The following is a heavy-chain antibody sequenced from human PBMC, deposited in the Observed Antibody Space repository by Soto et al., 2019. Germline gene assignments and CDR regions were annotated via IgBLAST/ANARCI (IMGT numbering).Heavy chain of an antibody. J-gene: IGHJ4*02. CDR3: ASGLVPAAIGYYFDY. Sequence: SVKVSCKASGGTFSSYAISWVRQAPGQGLEWMGGIIPIFGTAHYAQKFQGRVTITADESTSTAYMELSSLRSEDTAVYYCASGLVPAAIGYYFDYWGRGTLVTVSS. D-gene: IGHD2-2*01. V-gene: IGHV1-69*13. CDR2: IIPIFGTA. CDR1: GGTFSSYA.